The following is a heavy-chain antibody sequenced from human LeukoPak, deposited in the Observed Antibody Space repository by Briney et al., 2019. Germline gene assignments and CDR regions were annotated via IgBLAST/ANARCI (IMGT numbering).Heavy chain of an antibody. Sequence: SVKVSCKASGGTFSSYAISWVRQAPGQGLEWMGGIIPIFGTANYAQKFQGRVTITADESTSTAYMELSSLRSEDTAVYYCAREGAYCGGDCYLNDAFDIWGQGTMDTVSS. CDR2: IIPIFGTA. CDR3: AREGAYCGGDCYLNDAFDI. V-gene: IGHV1-69*01. CDR1: GGTFSSYA. D-gene: IGHD2-21*02. J-gene: IGHJ3*02.